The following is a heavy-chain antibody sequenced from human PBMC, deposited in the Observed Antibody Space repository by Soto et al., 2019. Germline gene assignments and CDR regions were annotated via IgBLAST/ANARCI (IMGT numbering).Heavy chain of an antibody. D-gene: IGHD4-17*01. CDR1: GGSVSSGSYN. CDR2: IDWDDDK. V-gene: IGHV2-70*04. J-gene: IGHJ4*02. Sequence: TLSLTCTVSGGSVSSGSYNWGWIRQPPGKGLEWLARIDWDDDKFYSPSLRTRLTISKDTSKNQVVLTMTNVDPKDTATYYCARSPGGFTVATYFFDYWGQGTLVTVSS. CDR3: ARSPGGFTVATYFFDY.